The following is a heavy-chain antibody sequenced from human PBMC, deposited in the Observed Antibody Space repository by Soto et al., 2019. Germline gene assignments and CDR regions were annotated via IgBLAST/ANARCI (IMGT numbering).Heavy chain of an antibody. CDR1: GGTFSSYA. CDR3: ARSLRYYDFWSGYYYYGMDV. V-gene: IGHV1-69*13. CDR2: IIPIFGTA. J-gene: IGHJ6*02. D-gene: IGHD3-3*01. Sequence: GASVKVSCKASGGTFSSYAISWVRQAPGQVLEWMGGIIPIFGTANYAQKFQGRVTITADESTSTAYMELSSLRSEDTAVYYCARSLRYYDFWSGYYYYGMDVWGQGTTVTVSS.